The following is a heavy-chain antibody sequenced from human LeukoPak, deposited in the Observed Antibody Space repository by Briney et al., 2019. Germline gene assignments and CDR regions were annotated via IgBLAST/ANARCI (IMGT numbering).Heavy chain of an antibody. CDR1: GYSFTIYG. Sequence: ASVTVSCKASGYSFTIYGITWVRQAPGQGLEWMGWISTYNGNTKYAQNLQGRVTMTTDTSTSTAYVELRSLRSDDTAVYYCARVRVDIVVVPAAMRNWYFDLWGRGTLVTVSS. D-gene: IGHD2-2*01. CDR3: ARVRVDIVVVPAAMRNWYFDL. CDR2: ISTYNGNT. J-gene: IGHJ2*01. V-gene: IGHV1-18*01.